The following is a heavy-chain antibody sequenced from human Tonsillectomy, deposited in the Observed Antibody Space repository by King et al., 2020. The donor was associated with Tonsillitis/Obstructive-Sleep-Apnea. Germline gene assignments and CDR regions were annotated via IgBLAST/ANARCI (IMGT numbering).Heavy chain of an antibody. CDR2: INWNGCST. D-gene: IGHD1-7*01. CDR3: AREGLELRTYFDY. CDR1: GCTFDDYG. V-gene: IGHV3-20*04. J-gene: IGHJ4*02. Sequence: VQLVESGGGVVRPGGSLRLSCAASGCTFDDYGMSLVRQAPGKGLEWVSGINWNGCSTGYEDSVKGRFPISRDNAKNSLYLQMNSLRAEDTALYYCAREGLELRTYFDYWGQGTLVTVSS.